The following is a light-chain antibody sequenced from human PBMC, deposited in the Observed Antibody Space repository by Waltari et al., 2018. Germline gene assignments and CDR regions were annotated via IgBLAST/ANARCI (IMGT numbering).Light chain of an antibody. V-gene: IGKV3-11*01. J-gene: IGKJ3*01. CDR3: QQRSNPFT. CDR2: DAS. CDR1: QSISNP. Sequence: IVLTQSPATVSLSPGEGATLPCRASQSISNPLVWYQQKPGQAPRLLIYDASKRATGIPARFSGSGSGTDFTLTISSLEPEDFAVYYCQQRSNPFTFGPGTKVDIK.